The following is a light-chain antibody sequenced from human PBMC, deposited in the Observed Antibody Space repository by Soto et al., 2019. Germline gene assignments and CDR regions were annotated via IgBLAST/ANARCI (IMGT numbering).Light chain of an antibody. V-gene: IGKV2-28*01. CDR1: QNLLHSNGYNY. CDR3: AQGLATQFT. CDR2: LGS. J-gene: IGKJ4*01. Sequence: IVLTQSPLSLPVTPGEPSSISCRCGQNLLHSNGYNYLNWYLQKPGQSPQLLIYLGSNRASGVPDRFSGSGSGTDFTLTINRVEAEDVGLYFCAQGLATQFTLSGATKVDIK.